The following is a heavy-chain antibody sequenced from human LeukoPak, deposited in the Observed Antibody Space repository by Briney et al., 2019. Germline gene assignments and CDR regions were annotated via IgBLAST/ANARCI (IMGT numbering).Heavy chain of an antibody. V-gene: IGHV4-39*01. J-gene: IGHJ5*02. CDR1: GGSISSSGYH. Sequence: SETLSLTCTVSGGSISSSGYHGCWIRQPPGEGLEWIGSIYYSGTTYYNPSLKSRVTISVDTSKNQFSLQLSSVTAADTALFFCTRHVRRSGISDNWFDPWGQGTLVTVSS. D-gene: IGHD2/OR15-2a*01. CDR2: IYYSGTT. CDR3: TRHVRRSGISDNWFDP.